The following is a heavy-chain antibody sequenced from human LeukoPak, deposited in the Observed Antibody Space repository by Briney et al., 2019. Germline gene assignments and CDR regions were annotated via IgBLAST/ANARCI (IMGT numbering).Heavy chain of an antibody. V-gene: IGHV3-30-3*01. CDR2: ISYDGSNK. Sequence: GGSLRLSCAASGFTFSSYAMHWVRQAPGKGPEWVTLISYDGSNKYYADSVKGRFTISRDNSKNTLYLQMNSLRAEDTAVYYCATGASAYYYDSSGLYWGQGTLVTVSS. D-gene: IGHD3-22*01. CDR3: ATGASAYYYDSSGLY. CDR1: GFTFSSYA. J-gene: IGHJ4*02.